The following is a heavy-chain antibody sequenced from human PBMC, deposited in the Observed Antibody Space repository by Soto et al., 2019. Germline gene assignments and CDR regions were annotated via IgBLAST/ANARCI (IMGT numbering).Heavy chain of an antibody. CDR2: IIPIFGTA. V-gene: IGHV1-69*13. D-gene: IGHD3-22*01. J-gene: IGHJ5*02. Sequence: SVKVSCKASGGTFSSYAISWVRQAPGQGLEWMGGIIPIFGTANYAQKFQGRVTVTADESTSTAYMELSSLRSEDTAVYYCARENQDYYDSSGYYYDWFDPWG. CDR1: GGTFSSYA. CDR3: ARENQDYYDSSGYYYDWFDP.